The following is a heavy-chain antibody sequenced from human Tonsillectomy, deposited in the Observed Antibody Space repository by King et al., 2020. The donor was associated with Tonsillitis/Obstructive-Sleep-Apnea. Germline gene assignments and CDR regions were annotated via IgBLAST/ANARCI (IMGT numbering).Heavy chain of an antibody. D-gene: IGHD6-13*01. Sequence: VQLVESGGGLVQPGGSLRLSCAASGFTFSSYEMNWVRQAPGRGLDGVSNIISSGSTKYHADSLKGRFTISRDNAKNSLYLQMNSLRAEDRAVYYCARLAAAGNWNWFDPWGQGTLVTVSS. CDR1: GFTFSSYE. V-gene: IGHV3-48*03. CDR3: ARLAAAGNWNWFDP. J-gene: IGHJ5*02. CDR2: IISSGSTK.